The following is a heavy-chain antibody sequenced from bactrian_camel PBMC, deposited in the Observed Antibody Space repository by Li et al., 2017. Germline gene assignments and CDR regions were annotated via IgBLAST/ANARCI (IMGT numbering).Heavy chain of an antibody. CDR2: IGSGGTI. CDR1: GLADTNYC. D-gene: IGHD1*01. Sequence: VQLAESGGGSVQPGGSLRLSCRISGLADTNYCMGWFRQAPGKERESVARIGSGGTIFYAGSVEGRFTISQDNAKNAVYLQMDSLRPEDTAMYYCASGPWGYCTRTKWEGGMNNWGKGTQVTVS. J-gene: IGHJ7*01. V-gene: IGHV3S60*01.